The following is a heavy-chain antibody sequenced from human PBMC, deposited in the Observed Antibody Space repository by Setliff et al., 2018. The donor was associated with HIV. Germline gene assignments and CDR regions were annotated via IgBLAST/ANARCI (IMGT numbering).Heavy chain of an antibody. CDR2: MYYSGGT. D-gene: IGHD2-21*02. CDR1: GASIWNYY. CDR3: ARVVGTRAVDY. J-gene: IGHJ4*02. Sequence: SETLSLTCTVSGASIWNYYWSWIRQSPGKGLQWIGYMYYSGGTTYNPSLKSRVTISVDTSKNQFSLKLSSVTAADTAVYYCARVVGTRAVDYWGQGTLVTVSS. V-gene: IGHV4-59*12.